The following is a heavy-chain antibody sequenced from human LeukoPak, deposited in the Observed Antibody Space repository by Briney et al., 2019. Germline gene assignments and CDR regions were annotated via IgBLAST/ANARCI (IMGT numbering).Heavy chain of an antibody. D-gene: IGHD2-2*01. V-gene: IGHV1-18*01. CDR2: ISAYNGNT. Sequence: ASVKVSCKASGGTFSSYAISWVRQAPGQGLEWMGWISAYNGNTNYAQKLQGRVTMTTDTSTSTAYMELRSLRSDDTAVYYRARDCSSTSCYGDYWGQGTLVTVSS. CDR3: ARDCSSTSCYGDY. CDR1: GGTFSSYA. J-gene: IGHJ4*02.